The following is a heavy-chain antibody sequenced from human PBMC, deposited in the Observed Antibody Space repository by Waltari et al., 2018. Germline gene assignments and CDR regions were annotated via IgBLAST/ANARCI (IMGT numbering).Heavy chain of an antibody. Sequence: QVQLQESGPGLVTPSETLSLTCTVSGGSLSRYYWSWIRQPPGKGLEWIGYIYYSGSTNYNPSLKSRVTISVDTSKNQFSLKLSSVTAADTAVYYCVRGGKYNWFDPWGQGTLVPVSS. CDR2: IYYSGST. CDR3: VRGGKYNWFDP. CDR1: GGSLSRYY. D-gene: IGHD1-26*01. V-gene: IGHV4-59*01. J-gene: IGHJ5*02.